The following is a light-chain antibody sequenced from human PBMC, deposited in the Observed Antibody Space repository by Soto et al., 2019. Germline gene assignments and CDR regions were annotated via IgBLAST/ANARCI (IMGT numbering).Light chain of an antibody. CDR3: QYLNSFPLT. Sequence: IQLTQSPSSLSASVGDRVTITCRASQGIRNYLAWYQQKPGKAPNLLIYLASTVQGGVPSRFSGSGSGTDFSLTISSLQPEDVATYYCQYLNSFPLTFGGGTKVEIK. J-gene: IGKJ4*01. CDR1: QGIRNY. CDR2: LAS. V-gene: IGKV1-9*01.